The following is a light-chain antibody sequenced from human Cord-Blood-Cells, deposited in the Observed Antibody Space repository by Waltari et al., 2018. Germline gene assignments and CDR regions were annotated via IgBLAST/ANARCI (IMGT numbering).Light chain of an antibody. J-gene: IGLJ1*01. CDR1: SSDVGGYNY. CDR3: SSYTSSSTLEGYV. V-gene: IGLV2-14*01. Sequence: QSALTQPASVSGSPGQSITISCTGTSSDVGGYNYVSWYQQHPGKAPKLMIYEVSKRPAGVSNRCSGSKSGNTASLTISGLQAEDEADYYCSSYTSSSTLEGYVFGTGTKVTVL. CDR2: EVS.